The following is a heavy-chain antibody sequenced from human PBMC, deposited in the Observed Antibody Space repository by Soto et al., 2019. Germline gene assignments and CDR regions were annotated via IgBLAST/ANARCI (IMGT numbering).Heavy chain of an antibody. Sequence: QVQLVESGGGVVQPGRSLTLACAASGFAFSTYGIHWVRQAPVKGLEWVASISDDASKKNFAESVKGRFTISRDNSDNILYLQINSLKIDDTAVYYWAKLNSEWLGDAFDIWGQGTMVTVSS. D-gene: IGHD6-19*01. CDR3: AKLNSEWLGDAFDI. V-gene: IGHV3-30*18. CDR2: ISDDASKK. CDR1: GFAFSTYG. J-gene: IGHJ3*02.